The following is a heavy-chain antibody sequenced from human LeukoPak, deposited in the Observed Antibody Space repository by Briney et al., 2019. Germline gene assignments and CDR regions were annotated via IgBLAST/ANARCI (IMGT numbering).Heavy chain of an antibody. V-gene: IGHV1-46*01. CDR2: ISPSGGST. Sequence: ASVKVSCKAFGYTFTSNYMHWVRQAPGQGPEWMGVISPSGGSTTYAQKFQGRVTMTRDTSTSTVYMELSSLRPEDTAVYYCATTVDTAMVSGYWGQGTLVTVSS. CDR3: ATTVDTAMVSGY. CDR1: GYTFTSNY. J-gene: IGHJ4*02. D-gene: IGHD5-18*01.